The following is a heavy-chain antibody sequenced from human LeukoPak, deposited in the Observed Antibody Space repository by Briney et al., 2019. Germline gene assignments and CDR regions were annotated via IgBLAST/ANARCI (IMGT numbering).Heavy chain of an antibody. CDR2: IYYSGST. CDR1: GGSISSYY. V-gene: IGHV4-59*08. D-gene: IGHD2-2*01. CDR3: ARRPYQTPLDAFDI. J-gene: IGHJ3*02. Sequence: SETLSLTCTVSGGSISSYYWSWIRQPPGKGLEWIGYIYYSGSTNYNPSLKGRVTISVDTSKNQFSLKLSSVTAADTAVYYCARRPYQTPLDAFDIWGQGAMVTVSS.